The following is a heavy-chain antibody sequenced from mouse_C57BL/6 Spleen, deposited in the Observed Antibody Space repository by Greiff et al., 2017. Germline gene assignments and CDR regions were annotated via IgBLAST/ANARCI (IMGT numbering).Heavy chain of an antibody. CDR1: GYTFTDYN. V-gene: IGHV1-18*01. CDR3: ARCPLYGSHWYFDV. D-gene: IGHD1-1*01. Sequence: EVQLQQSGPELVKPGASVKIPCKASGYTFTDYNMDWVKQSHGKSLEWIGDINPNNGGTIYNQKFKGKATLTVDKSSSTAYMELRSLTSEDTAVYYCARCPLYGSHWYFDVWGTGTTVTVSS. J-gene: IGHJ1*03. CDR2: INPNNGGT.